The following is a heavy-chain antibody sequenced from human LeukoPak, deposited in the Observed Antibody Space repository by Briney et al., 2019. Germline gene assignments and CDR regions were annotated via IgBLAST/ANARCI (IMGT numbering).Heavy chain of an antibody. V-gene: IGHV4-39*01. CDR1: AGSVNSSPYY. Sequence: SSETLSLTCTVSAGSVNSSPYYWGWVRQPPGKGLEWIGSIHYSGNNYYNLSLKSRVTISVDTSRNQFSLKLSSVSAADRGIYYCAKHEGSYFDKSGYTFEYWGQGTLVTVSS. D-gene: IGHD3-22*01. CDR3: AKHEGSYFDKSGYTFEY. CDR2: IHYSGNN. J-gene: IGHJ4*02.